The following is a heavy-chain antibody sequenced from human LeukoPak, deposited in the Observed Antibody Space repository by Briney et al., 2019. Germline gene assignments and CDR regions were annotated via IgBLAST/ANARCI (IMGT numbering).Heavy chain of an antibody. CDR3: VRSFDI. V-gene: IGHV3-74*01. J-gene: IGHJ3*02. Sequence: PGGSLRLSCAASGFTFSSYWMHWVRHAPGKGLVWVSRVNSDGSRTDYADSVKGRFTISRDNAKNTLYLQVNSLTAEDTAIYYCVRSFDIWGQGTMITVSS. CDR2: VNSDGSRT. CDR1: GFTFSSYW.